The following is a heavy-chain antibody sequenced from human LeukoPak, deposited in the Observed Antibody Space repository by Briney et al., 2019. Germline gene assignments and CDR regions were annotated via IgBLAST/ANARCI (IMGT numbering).Heavy chain of an antibody. V-gene: IGHV4-59*01. CDR2: IYDSGST. CDR3: ARHLHFSGDYGFDH. CDR1: GGSISTYY. J-gene: IGHJ4*02. Sequence: SETLSLTCTVSGGSISTYYWSWIRQPPGKVLEWIGYIYDSGSTKYNPSFESRVSISVDTSKNQFSLRLSSVTAADTDVYYCARHLHFSGDYGFDHWGQGTLVTVSS. D-gene: IGHD3-3*02.